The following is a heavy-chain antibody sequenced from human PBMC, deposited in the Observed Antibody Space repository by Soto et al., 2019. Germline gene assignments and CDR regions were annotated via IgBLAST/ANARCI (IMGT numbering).Heavy chain of an antibody. V-gene: IGHV1-69*13. CDR2: IIPFFKGT. CDR1: GGAFSGHA. D-gene: IGHD3-22*01. Sequence: GASVKVSFKASGGAFSGHAISWLRQAPGQGLEWMGQIIPFFKGTKYAQKFQGRVTITADDSTSTAYMDLSSLTSEDTAVYYCARDVPLNYYDSTYSYYALDVWGQGTTVTVS. J-gene: IGHJ6*02. CDR3: ARDVPLNYYDSTYSYYALDV.